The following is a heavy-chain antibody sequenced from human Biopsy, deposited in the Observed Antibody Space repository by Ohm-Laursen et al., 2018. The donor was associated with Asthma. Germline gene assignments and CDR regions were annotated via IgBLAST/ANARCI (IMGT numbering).Heavy chain of an antibody. CDR1: SGSGGYMRSGNYY. D-gene: IGHD6-13*01. CDR2: IYYSGTT. CDR3: VRGSSSWHHGPFHYYYGLDV. Sequence: GTLSLTWSLSSGSGGYMRSGNYYWGWIRQPPGKGLEWIGSIYYSGTTYYNPSLESRVTVSADTSKNQFSLKLTSVTAADTAVYYCVRGSSSWHHGPFHYYYGLDVWGQGTTVTVSS. J-gene: IGHJ6*02. V-gene: IGHV4-39*01.